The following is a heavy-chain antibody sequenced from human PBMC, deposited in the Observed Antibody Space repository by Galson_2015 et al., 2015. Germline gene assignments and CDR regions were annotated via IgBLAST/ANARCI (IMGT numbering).Heavy chain of an antibody. CDR3: AKIRSSGWYVTYAFDY. D-gene: IGHD6-19*01. Sequence: LRLSCAASGFTFSSYGMHWVRQAPGKGLEWVAVISYDGSNKYYADSVKGRFTISRDNSKNTLYLQMNSLRAEDTAVYYCAKIRSSGWYVTYAFDYWGQGTLVTVSS. CDR2: ISYDGSNK. CDR1: GFTFSSYG. J-gene: IGHJ4*02. V-gene: IGHV3-30*18.